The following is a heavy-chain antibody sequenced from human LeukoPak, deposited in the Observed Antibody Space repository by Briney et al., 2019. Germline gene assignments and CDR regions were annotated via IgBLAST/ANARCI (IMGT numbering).Heavy chain of an antibody. CDR1: GFTFSSYA. Sequence: GGSLRLSCAASGFTFSSYAMSWVRQAPGKGLEWVSAISGSGGSTYYADSVKGRFTISRDNSKNTLYLQMNSLRAEDTAVYYCARAITMVRGVRHYYYYYGMDVWGQGTTVTVSS. CDR2: ISGSGGST. J-gene: IGHJ6*02. V-gene: IGHV3-23*01. CDR3: ARAITMVRGVRHYYYYYGMDV. D-gene: IGHD3-10*01.